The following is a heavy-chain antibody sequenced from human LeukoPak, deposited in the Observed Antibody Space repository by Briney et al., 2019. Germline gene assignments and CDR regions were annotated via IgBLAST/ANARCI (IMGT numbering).Heavy chain of an antibody. CDR1: SASISSTNYN. D-gene: IGHD3-16*01. CDR2: IYFSGTT. J-gene: IGHJ5*02. CDR3: ARSRLRDSNGDGYHDWFDP. Sequence: PSETLSLTCTVSSASISSTNYNWGWLRQPPGKGPEWIGNIYFSGTTYYNPSLKSRVIISVDTSKSQFSLNLNSVTAADTAMYYCARSRLRDSNGDGYHDWFDPWGQGTLVTVSS. V-gene: IGHV4-39*01.